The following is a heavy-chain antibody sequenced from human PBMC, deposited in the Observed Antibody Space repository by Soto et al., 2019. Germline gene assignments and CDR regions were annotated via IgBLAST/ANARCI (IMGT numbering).Heavy chain of an antibody. V-gene: IGHV3-48*01. CDR3: ARDHEPYYYDRDTHWFDP. J-gene: IGHJ5*02. D-gene: IGHD3-22*01. CDR2: ISSSSSTI. Sequence: GGSLRLSCAASGFTFSSYSMNWVRQAPGKGLEWVSYISSSSSTIYYADSVKGRFTISRDNAKNSLYLQMNSLRAEDTAVYYCARDHEPYYYDRDTHWFDPWGQGTLVTVSS. CDR1: GFTFSSYS.